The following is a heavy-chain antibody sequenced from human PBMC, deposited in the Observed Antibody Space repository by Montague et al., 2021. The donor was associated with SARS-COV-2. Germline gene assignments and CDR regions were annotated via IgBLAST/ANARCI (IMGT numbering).Heavy chain of an antibody. CDR2: SYYSGTT. V-gene: IGHV4-59*08. CDR3: ARRVPWQWRIDY. CDR1: GDSISSYY. J-gene: IGHJ4*02. D-gene: IGHD6-19*01. Sequence: SETLSLTCTVSGDSISSYYCSWIRQPPGKGLEWVGYSYYSGTTSXNPSLKSRVTISVDTSKSQFSLKLSSVTAADTAVYYCARRVPWQWRIDYWGQGTLVIVS.